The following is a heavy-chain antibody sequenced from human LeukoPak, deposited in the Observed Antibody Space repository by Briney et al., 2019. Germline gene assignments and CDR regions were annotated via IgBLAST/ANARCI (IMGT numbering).Heavy chain of an antibody. CDR2: IYYSGST. V-gene: IGHV4-39*07. Sequence: SETLSLTCTVSGGSISSSSYYWGWIRQPPGKGLEWIGSIYYSGSTYYNPSLKSRVTISVDTSKNQFSLKLSSVTAADTAVYYCARFHPRLGWGDYWGQGTLVTVSS. CDR3: ARFHPRLGWGDY. CDR1: GGSISSSSYY. D-gene: IGHD3-16*01. J-gene: IGHJ4*02.